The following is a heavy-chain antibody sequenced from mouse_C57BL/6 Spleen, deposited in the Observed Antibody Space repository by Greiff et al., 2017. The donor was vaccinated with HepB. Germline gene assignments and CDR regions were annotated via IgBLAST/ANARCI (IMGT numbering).Heavy chain of an antibody. V-gene: IGHV5-9*01. CDR1: GFTFSSYT. CDR3: ARHGVLPHYFDY. D-gene: IGHD5-5*01. Sequence: DVKLVESGGGLVKPGGSLKLSCAASGFTFSSYTMSWVRQTPEKRLEWVATISGGGGNTYYPDSVKGRFTISRDNAKNTLYLQMSSLRSEDTALYYCARHGVLPHYFDYWGQGTTLTVSS. CDR2: ISGGGGNT. J-gene: IGHJ2*01.